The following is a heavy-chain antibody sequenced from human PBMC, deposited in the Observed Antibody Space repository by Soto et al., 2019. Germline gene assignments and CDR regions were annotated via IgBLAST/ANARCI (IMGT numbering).Heavy chain of an antibody. CDR1: GFTFSSYA. CDR2: ISGSGGST. V-gene: IGHV3-23*01. CDR3: ATPTTVTTWYFDY. D-gene: IGHD4-4*01. J-gene: IGHJ4*02. Sequence: GGSLRLSCAASGFTFSSYAMSWVRQAPGKGLEWVSAISGSGGSTYYADSVKGRFTISRDNSKNTLYLQMNSVRAEETAVYYGATPTTVTTWYFDYWGQGTLVTVSS.